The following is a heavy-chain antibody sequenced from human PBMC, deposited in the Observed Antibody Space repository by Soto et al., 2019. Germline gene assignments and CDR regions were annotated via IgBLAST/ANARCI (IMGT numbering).Heavy chain of an antibody. Sequence: SETLSLTCTVSGCSISSYYWSWIRQPPGKGLEWIGYIYYSGSTNYNPSLKSRVTISVDTSKNQFSLKLSSVTAADTAVYYCARASSSSCVDYWGQGTLVTVSS. J-gene: IGHJ4*02. V-gene: IGHV4-59*12. CDR3: ARASSSSCVDY. CDR2: IYYSGST. D-gene: IGHD6-13*01. CDR1: GCSISSYY.